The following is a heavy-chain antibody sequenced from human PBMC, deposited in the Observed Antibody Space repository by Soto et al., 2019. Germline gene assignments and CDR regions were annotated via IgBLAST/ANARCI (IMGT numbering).Heavy chain of an antibody. CDR3: ARDQEDYYDSSGYWYYFDY. CDR2: ISYDGSNK. Sequence: XGSLRLSCAASGFTFSSYAMHWVRQAPGKGLEWVAVISYDGSNKYYADSVKGRFTISRDNSKNTLYLQMNSLRAEDTAVYYCARDQEDYYDSSGYWYYFDYSGQGTLVTVSS. V-gene: IGHV3-30-3*01. D-gene: IGHD3-22*01. CDR1: GFTFSSYA. J-gene: IGHJ4*02.